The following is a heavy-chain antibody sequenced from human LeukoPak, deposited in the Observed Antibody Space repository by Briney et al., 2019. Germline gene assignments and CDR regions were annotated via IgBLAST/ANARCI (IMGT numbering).Heavy chain of an antibody. CDR2: INHSGST. Sequence: SETLSLTCAVYGGSFSGYYWSWIRQPPGKGLEWIGEINHSGSTNYNPSLKSRVTISVDTSKNQFSLKLSSVTAADTAVYYCARGRGELELLPWDQGTLVTVSS. J-gene: IGHJ5*02. CDR1: GGSFSGYY. D-gene: IGHD1-7*01. V-gene: IGHV4-34*01. CDR3: ARGRGELELLP.